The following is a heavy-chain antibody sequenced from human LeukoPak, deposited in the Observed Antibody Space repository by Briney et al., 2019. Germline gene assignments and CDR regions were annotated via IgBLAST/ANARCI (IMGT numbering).Heavy chain of an antibody. CDR1: GGTSSSYA. D-gene: IGHD6-13*01. J-gene: IGHJ4*02. V-gene: IGHV1-69*01. CDR3: ATRRRDGYSSSWYYFDY. Sequence: GASVKVSCKASGGTSSSYAISWVRQAPGQGLEWMGGIIPIFGTANYAQKFQGRVTITADESTSTAYMELSSLRSEDTAVYYCATRRRDGYSSSWYYFDYWGQGTLVTVSS. CDR2: IIPIFGTA.